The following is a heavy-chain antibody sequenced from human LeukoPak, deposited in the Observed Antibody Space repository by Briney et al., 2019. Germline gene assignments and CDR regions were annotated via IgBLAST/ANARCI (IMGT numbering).Heavy chain of an antibody. V-gene: IGHV1-2*02. D-gene: IGHD5-12*01. CDR1: GYTFTGYF. CDR3: ARATVATSTYLYYYYDMDV. J-gene: IGHJ6*03. Sequence: ASVRVSCTASGYTFTGYFMNWVRQAPGQGLGWMGWINPNSGGTNYAQNFQGGVTMSRDTSTSTGYMELSRLRPEDTPVYYGARATVATSTYLYYYYDMDVWGKGTTVTISS. CDR2: INPNSGGT.